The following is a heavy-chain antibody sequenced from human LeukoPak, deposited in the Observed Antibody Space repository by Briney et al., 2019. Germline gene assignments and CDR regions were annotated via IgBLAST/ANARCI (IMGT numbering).Heavy chain of an antibody. V-gene: IGHV3-11*04. CDR1: GSTFSDYY. D-gene: IGHD2-15*01. Sequence: GGSLRLSCAASGSTFSDYYMSWIRQAPGKGLEWVSYISSSGSTIYYADSVKGRFTISRDNAKNSLYLQMNSLRAEDTAVYYCARVKGPPNSSESPNCSGGSCYTIDAFDIWGQGTMVTVSS. CDR3: ARVKGPPNSSESPNCSGGSCYTIDAFDI. CDR2: ISSSGSTI. J-gene: IGHJ3*02.